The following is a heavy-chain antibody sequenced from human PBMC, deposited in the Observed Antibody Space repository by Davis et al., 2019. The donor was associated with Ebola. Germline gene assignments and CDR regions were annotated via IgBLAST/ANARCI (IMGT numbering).Heavy chain of an antibody. CDR2: ISAYNGNT. CDR3: ARVRVAATHDY. V-gene: IGHV1-18*01. CDR1: GYTFTSSG. D-gene: IGHD2-15*01. J-gene: IGHJ4*02. Sequence: AASVKVSCKASGYTFTSSGITWVRQAPGQGLEWMGWISAYNGNTNYAQKLQGRVTMTTDTSTSTAYMELRSLRSDDTAVYYCARVRVAATHDYWGQGTLVTVSS.